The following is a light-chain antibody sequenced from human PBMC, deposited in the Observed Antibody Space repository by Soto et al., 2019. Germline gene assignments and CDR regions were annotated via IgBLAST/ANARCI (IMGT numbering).Light chain of an antibody. CDR1: QGIRNE. V-gene: IGKV1-6*01. Sequence: AIQMTQSPSSLSASVGDRVTITCRASQGIRNELGWYQQKPGKAPKLLIFAASILQTGVPSRFSGSGSDSDFTLTISSLQPEDFATYYCLQDYNYPRTFGQGTKLEIK. J-gene: IGKJ2*01. CDR3: LQDYNYPRT. CDR2: AAS.